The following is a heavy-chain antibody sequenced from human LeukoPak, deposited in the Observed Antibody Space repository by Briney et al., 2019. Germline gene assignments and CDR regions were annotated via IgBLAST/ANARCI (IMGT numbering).Heavy chain of an antibody. Sequence: GGSLRLSCAASGFTASSNYMSWVRQAPGKGLEWVSVIYSGGSTYYADSVKGRFTISRDNSKNTLYLQTNSLRAEDTAVYYCARDRGEFSHFDYWGQGTLVTVSS. J-gene: IGHJ4*02. V-gene: IGHV3-66*02. CDR1: GFTASSNY. D-gene: IGHD3-16*01. CDR2: IYSGGST. CDR3: ARDRGEFSHFDY.